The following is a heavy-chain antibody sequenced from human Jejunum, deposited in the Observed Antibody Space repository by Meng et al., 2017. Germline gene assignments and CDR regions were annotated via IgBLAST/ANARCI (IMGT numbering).Heavy chain of an antibody. D-gene: IGHD3-16*01. CDR2: FHHSEST. V-gene: IGHV4-38-2*02. CDR1: GFSINSNYY. Sequence: SETLSLTCTVSGFSINSNYYWGWIRQPPGKGLEWIATFHHSESTNYNPSLKSRVTISVDTSKNQFSLNLNSVTAADTAVYYCGRASVWFSGGYWGQGTLVTVSS. J-gene: IGHJ4*02. CDR3: GRASVWFSGGY.